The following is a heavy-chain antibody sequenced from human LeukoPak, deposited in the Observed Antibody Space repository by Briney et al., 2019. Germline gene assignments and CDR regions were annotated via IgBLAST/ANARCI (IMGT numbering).Heavy chain of an antibody. D-gene: IGHD4-23*01. CDR3: ARGDIGGNAKRYYFDY. CDR1: GGSISSGGYY. CDR2: IYYSGST. V-gene: IGHV4-31*03. Sequence: PSQTLSLTCTVSGGSISSGGYYWSWIRQHPGKGLEWIGYIYYSGSTYYNPSLKSRVTISVDTSKNQFSLKLSSVTAADTAVYYCARGDIGGNAKRYYFDYWGQGTLVTVSS. J-gene: IGHJ4*02.